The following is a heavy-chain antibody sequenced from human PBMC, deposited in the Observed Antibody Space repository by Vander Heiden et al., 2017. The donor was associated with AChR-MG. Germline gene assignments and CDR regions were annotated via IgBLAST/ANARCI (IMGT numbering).Heavy chain of an antibody. CDR3: ARDYYDILTGYYNGRFDY. Sequence: QVQLQESGPGLVKPSETLSLTCAVSGYSISSGYYWGWIRQPPGKGLEWIGSIYHSGSTYYNPSLKSRVTISVDTSKNQFSLKLSSVTAADTAVYYCARDYYDILTGYYNGRFDYWGQGTLVTVSS. V-gene: IGHV4-38-2*02. D-gene: IGHD3-9*01. CDR2: IYHSGST. CDR1: GYSISSGYY. J-gene: IGHJ4*02.